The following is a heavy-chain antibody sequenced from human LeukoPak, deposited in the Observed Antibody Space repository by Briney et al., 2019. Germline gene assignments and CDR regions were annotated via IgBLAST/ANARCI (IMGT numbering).Heavy chain of an antibody. CDR3: AKAFDYNGLRGEGGSFDC. CDR2: IGVGGDT. J-gene: IGHJ4*02. D-gene: IGHD4-11*01. V-gene: IGHV3-13*01. CDR1: GFNFSKND. Sequence: GGSLRLSCVASGFNFSKNDMHWVRQTTKRGLERVSAIGVGGDTYYADAVKDRFTISREDGKKSVYLQMNSLRAGDTAVYFCAKAFDYNGLRGEGGSFDCWGQGALVTVSS.